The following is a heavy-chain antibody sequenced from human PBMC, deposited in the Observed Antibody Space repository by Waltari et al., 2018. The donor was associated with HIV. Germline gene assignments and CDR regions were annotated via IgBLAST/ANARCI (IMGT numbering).Heavy chain of an antibody. D-gene: IGHD5-18*01. CDR3: AKGVTQGYYYGMDV. Sequence: EVQLVESGGGLVQPARSLRLSCAASGCTFDDTAMHWVRQAPGNGLEWVSGISWNSGTIACADSVKGRFTISRDNAKNSLYLQMNSLRAEDTALYYCAKGVTQGYYYGMDVWGQGTTVTVSS. J-gene: IGHJ6*02. CDR2: ISWNSGTI. V-gene: IGHV3-9*01. CDR1: GCTFDDTA.